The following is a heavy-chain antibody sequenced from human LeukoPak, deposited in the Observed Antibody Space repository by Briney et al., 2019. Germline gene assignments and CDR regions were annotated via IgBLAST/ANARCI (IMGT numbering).Heavy chain of an antibody. CDR1: GGSFSGYY. V-gene: IGHV4-34*01. D-gene: IGHD3-22*01. CDR3: ARGLTYYYDSSGYYPKMEGGYYFDY. CDR2: INHSGST. J-gene: IGHJ4*02. Sequence: SETLSLTCAVYGGSFSGYYWSWIRQPPGKGLEWIGEINHSGSTNYNPSLKSRVTISVDTSKNQFSLKLSSVTAADTAVYYCARGLTYYYDSSGYYPKMEGGYYFDYWGQGTLVTVSS.